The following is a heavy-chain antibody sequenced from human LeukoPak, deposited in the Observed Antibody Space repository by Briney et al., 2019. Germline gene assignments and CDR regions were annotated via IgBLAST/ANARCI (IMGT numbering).Heavy chain of an antibody. J-gene: IGHJ6*03. CDR1: GVAGSSNN. D-gene: IGHD3-3*01. Sequence: GGSLRLSCVASGVAGSSNNMSWVRQAPGKGLEWVSIVYSDDTSYYIDSVKGRFSISRDTSRNTLYPQMNSLRAEDTAVYYCARVGRSIIPLPPTITESYDYYYYYMDVWGKGTTVAVSS. CDR3: ARVGRSIIPLPPTITESYDYYYYYMDV. CDR2: VYSDDTS. V-gene: IGHV3-53*01.